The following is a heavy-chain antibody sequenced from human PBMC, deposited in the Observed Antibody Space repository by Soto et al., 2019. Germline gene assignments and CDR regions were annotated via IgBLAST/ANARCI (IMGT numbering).Heavy chain of an antibody. CDR3: ATKVSIVQHSDDYYYSMDV. D-gene: IGHD3-16*01. CDR2: IIPMFGIT. V-gene: IGHV1-69*13. Sequence: SVKVSCKSSGDTLNNLGISWVRQAPGHGLEWMGGIIPMFGITDYAQTFQGRVTFTADESTTTVIMEVGSLRAEDTAVYYCATKVSIVQHSDDYYYSMDVWGEGITVTVS. CDR1: GDTLNNLG. J-gene: IGHJ6*02.